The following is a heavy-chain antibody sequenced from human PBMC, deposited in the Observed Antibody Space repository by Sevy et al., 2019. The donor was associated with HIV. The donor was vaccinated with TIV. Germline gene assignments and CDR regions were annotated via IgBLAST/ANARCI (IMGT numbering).Heavy chain of an antibody. CDR2: TYYRSKWYS. V-gene: IGHV6-1*01. J-gene: IGHJ6*02. CDR1: GDSVSSSSAA. D-gene: IGHD1-7*01. CDR3: ARGDELNSYYCGMDV. Sequence: SQTLSLTCAISGDSVSSSSAAWNWFRQSPSRGLEWLGRTYYRSKWYSDYEVSVKGRVTINPDTSKNQFSLHLESVTPEYTAVYFCARGDELNSYYCGMDVWGQGTTVTVSS.